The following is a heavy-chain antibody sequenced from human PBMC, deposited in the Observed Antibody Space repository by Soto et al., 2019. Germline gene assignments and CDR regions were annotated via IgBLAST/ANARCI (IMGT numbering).Heavy chain of an antibody. CDR3: ARDLDDILTGPNFDP. J-gene: IGHJ5*02. Sequence: PGGSLRLSYAASGFTFSSDAMNWVRQAPGKGLEWVSTISGSGSSTYYADSVKGRFTISRDNSDNTLYLQMNSLRSEDAAVYYCARDLDDILTGPNFDPWGQGTLVTVSS. CDR1: GFTFSSDA. V-gene: IGHV3-23*01. D-gene: IGHD3-9*01. CDR2: ISGSGSST.